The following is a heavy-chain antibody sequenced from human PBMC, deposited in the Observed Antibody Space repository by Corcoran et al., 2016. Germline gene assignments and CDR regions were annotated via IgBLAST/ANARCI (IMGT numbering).Heavy chain of an antibody. CDR2: ISAYNGNT. CDR3: ARVPVMITFGGALGDY. J-gene: IGHJ4*02. Sequence: QVQLVQSGAEVKKPGASVKVSCKASGYTFTSYGISWVRQAPGQGLEWMGWISAYNGNTTYAQKLQGRVTMTTDTSTSTAYMELRSLRSDYTAVYYWARVPVMITFGGALGDYWGQGTLVTVSS. CDR1: GYTFTSYG. V-gene: IGHV1-18*01. D-gene: IGHD3-16*01.